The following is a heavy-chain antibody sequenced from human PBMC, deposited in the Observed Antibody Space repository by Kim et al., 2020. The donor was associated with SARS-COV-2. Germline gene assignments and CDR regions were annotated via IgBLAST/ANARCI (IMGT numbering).Heavy chain of an antibody. CDR1: GGSISSYY. V-gene: IGHV4-59*08. Sequence: SETLSLTCTVSGGSISSYYWSWIRQPPGKGLEWIGYIYYSGSTNYNPSLKSRVTISVDTSKNQFSLKLSSVTAADTAVYYCARRIVGATGSNDAFDIWGQGTMVTVSS. CDR2: IYYSGST. CDR3: ARRIVGATGSNDAFDI. J-gene: IGHJ3*02. D-gene: IGHD1-26*01.